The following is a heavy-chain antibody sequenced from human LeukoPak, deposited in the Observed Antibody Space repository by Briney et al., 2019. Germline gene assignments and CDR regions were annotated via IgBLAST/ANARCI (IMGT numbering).Heavy chain of an antibody. Sequence: PGGSLRLSCAASGFTFSSYAMHWVRQAPGKGLEYVSAISSNGGSTYYANSVKGRFTISRGNSKNTLYLQMGSLRAEDMAVYYCARDQEDSGSYYDPRFDYWGQGTLVTVSS. V-gene: IGHV3-64*01. CDR2: ISSNGGST. J-gene: IGHJ4*02. CDR3: ARDQEDSGSYYDPRFDY. D-gene: IGHD1-26*01. CDR1: GFTFSSYA.